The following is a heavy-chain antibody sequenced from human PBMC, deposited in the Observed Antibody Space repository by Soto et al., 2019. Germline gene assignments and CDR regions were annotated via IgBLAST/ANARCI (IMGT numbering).Heavy chain of an antibody. CDR3: AKGMDIVATLDY. D-gene: IGHD5-12*01. Sequence: GSLRLSCAASGFTFSSYGMHWVRQAPGKGLEWVAVISYDGSNKYYADSVKGRFTISRDNSKNTLYLQMNSLRAEDTAVYYCAKGMDIVATLDYWGQGTLVTVS. CDR1: GFTFSSYG. CDR2: ISYDGSNK. J-gene: IGHJ4*02. V-gene: IGHV3-30*18.